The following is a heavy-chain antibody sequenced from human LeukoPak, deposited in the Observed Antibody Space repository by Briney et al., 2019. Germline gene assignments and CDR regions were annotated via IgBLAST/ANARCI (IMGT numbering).Heavy chain of an antibody. Sequence: PGGSLRLSRAASGFTFSSYAMIWVRQAPGKGLEWVSVISGSGGTTYYADSVKGRFTISRDNSKNTLYLQMNSLRAEDTAVYYCAKAPRIAAGAREFMFDYWGQGTLVTVSS. D-gene: IGHD6-13*01. V-gene: IGHV3-23*01. CDR3: AKAPRIAAGAREFMFDY. J-gene: IGHJ4*02. CDR2: ISGSGGTT. CDR1: GFTFSSYA.